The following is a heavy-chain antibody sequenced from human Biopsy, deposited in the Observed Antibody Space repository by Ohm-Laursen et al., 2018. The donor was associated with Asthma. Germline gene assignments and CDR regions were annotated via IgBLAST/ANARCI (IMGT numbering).Heavy chain of an antibody. J-gene: IGHJ6*02. Sequence: SETLSLTCAVYGGSFSNYYWGWIRQSPGKGLEWIGSLHYSGSPYYTFYNPSLESRVTISLDASKNEFSLRLTYVTAADTAQYYCARQSGYRSGWPKLLFVYYGMDVWGPGTTVTVSS. CDR2: LHYSGSP. CDR1: GGSFSNYY. CDR3: ARQSGYRSGWPKLLFVYYGMDV. D-gene: IGHD6-19*01. V-gene: IGHV4-39*01.